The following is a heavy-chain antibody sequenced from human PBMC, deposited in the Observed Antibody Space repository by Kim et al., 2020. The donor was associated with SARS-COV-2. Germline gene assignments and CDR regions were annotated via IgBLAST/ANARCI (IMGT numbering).Heavy chain of an antibody. D-gene: IGHD2-2*02. CDR2: ISIYNGDI. V-gene: IGHV1-18*04. CDR3: ERDASKYCSRTSCYSGYYYYGMDV. CDR1: HYTFTDYG. Sequence: ASVKVSCKASHYTFTDYGISWVRQAPGQGLEWMGWISIYNGDIKYAKKFQGRVTVTTETSTSTAYMELRSLRSDDTAVYYCERDASKYCSRTSCYSGYYYYGMDVWGQGTTVTVS. J-gene: IGHJ6*02.